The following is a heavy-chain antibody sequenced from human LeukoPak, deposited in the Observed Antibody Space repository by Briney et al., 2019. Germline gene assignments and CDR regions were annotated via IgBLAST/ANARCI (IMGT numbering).Heavy chain of an antibody. CDR3: ARGGAARPDY. V-gene: IGHV3-48*01. CDR1: GFTFSHYG. CDR2: ISSNSRNI. Sequence: GGSLRLSCAASGFTFSHYGMNWVRQFPGKGLEWVSYISSNSRNINYADSVKGRFTISRDNAKNSLYLQMNSLRAEDTAVYYCARGGAARPDYWGQGTLVTVSS. J-gene: IGHJ4*02. D-gene: IGHD6-6*01.